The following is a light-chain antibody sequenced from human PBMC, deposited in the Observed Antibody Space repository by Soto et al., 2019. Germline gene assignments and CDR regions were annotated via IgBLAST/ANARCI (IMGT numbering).Light chain of an antibody. CDR3: CSYAARFTYV. CDR1: SSDVGGYNY. CDR2: DVS. V-gene: IGLV2-11*01. Sequence: QSALTQPPSVSGSPGQSVSISCTGTSSDVGGYNYVSWYQQHPGKAPKVMIYDVSKRPSGVPDRFSGSKSGNTASLTISGLQSEDEADYYCCSYAARFTYVFGTGTKLTVL. J-gene: IGLJ1*01.